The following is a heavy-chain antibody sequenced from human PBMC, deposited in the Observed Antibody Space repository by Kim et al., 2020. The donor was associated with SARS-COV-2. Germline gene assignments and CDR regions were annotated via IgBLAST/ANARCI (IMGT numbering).Heavy chain of an antibody. CDR2: INSDGSST. J-gene: IGHJ3*02. CDR3: AREPDYDILTGYHFDAFDI. CDR1: GFTFSSYW. V-gene: IGHV3-74*01. D-gene: IGHD3-9*01. Sequence: GGSLRLSCAASGFTFSSYWMHWVRQAPGKGLVWVSRINSDGSSTSYADSVKGRFTISRDNAKNTLYLQMNSLRAEDTAVYYCAREPDYDILTGYHFDAFDIWGQGTMVTVSS.